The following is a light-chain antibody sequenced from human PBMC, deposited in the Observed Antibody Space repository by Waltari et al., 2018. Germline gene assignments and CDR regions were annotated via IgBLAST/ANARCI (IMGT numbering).Light chain of an antibody. CDR3: AAWDDSLSGMV. J-gene: IGLJ2*01. CDR1: RSAIGRHH. V-gene: IGLV1-47*02. Sequence: QSVLTQPPSAAGTPGQRVTISCSGTRSAIGRHHVYWYQQLPGTAPKLLIYTNNQRPSGVPDRFSDSKSGTSASLVISGLRSEDEADYYCAAWDDSLSGMVFGGGTKLTVL. CDR2: TNN.